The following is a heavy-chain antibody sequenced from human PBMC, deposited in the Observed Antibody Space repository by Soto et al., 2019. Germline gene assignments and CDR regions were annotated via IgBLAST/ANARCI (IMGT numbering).Heavy chain of an antibody. J-gene: IGHJ4*02. CDR3: ARALATDY. CDR2: INPNSGDT. CDR1: GYTFTGYY. Sequence: ASVKVSCKASGYTFTGYYIHWVRQAPGQGLEWMGWINPNSGDTNYAQKFQGRVTMTRDTSIRTAYMEPSRVRSDDTAVYYCARALATDYWGQGTLVTVSS. V-gene: IGHV1-2*02.